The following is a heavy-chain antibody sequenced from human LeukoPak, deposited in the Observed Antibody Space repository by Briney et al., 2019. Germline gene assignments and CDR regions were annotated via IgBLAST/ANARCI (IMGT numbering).Heavy chain of an antibody. J-gene: IGHJ4*02. CDR3: AREEYYYDSSGYYPNRYFDY. D-gene: IGHD3-22*01. V-gene: IGHV3-20*04. CDR1: GFTFDDYG. Sequence: GGSLRLSCAASGFTFDDYGMSWVRQAPGKGLGWVSGINWNGGSTGYADSVKGRFTISRDNAKNSLYLQMNSLRAEDTALYYCAREEYYYDSSGYYPNRYFDYWGRGTLVTVSS. CDR2: INWNGGST.